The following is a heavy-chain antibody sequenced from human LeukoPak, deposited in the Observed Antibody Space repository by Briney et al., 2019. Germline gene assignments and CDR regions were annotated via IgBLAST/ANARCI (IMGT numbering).Heavy chain of an antibody. J-gene: IGHJ4*02. CDR3: ARVYSSSWYRGSLYFDY. V-gene: IGHV4-59*01. CDR1: GGSISSYY. CDR2: ISYRGST. D-gene: IGHD6-13*01. Sequence: SETLSLTCTVSGGSISSYYWSWIRQPPGKGLEWIGYISYRGSTNYNPSLKSRVTISVDTSKNQFSLKLSTVTAADTAMYYCARVYSSSWYRGSLYFDYWGQGTLVTVSS.